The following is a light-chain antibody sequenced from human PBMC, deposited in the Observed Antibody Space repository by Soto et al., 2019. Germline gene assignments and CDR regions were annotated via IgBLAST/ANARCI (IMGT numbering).Light chain of an antibody. CDR1: QSVSSN. Sequence: EIVMTQSPATLSVSPGERATLSCRASQSVSSNLAWYQQKPGQAPRLLIYGASTRATGIPARFSGSGSGTEFTLTISSLQSEDFAFYYCQQYNNWPPAFGQGNKVEIK. CDR3: QQYNNWPPA. CDR2: GAS. V-gene: IGKV3-15*01. J-gene: IGKJ1*01.